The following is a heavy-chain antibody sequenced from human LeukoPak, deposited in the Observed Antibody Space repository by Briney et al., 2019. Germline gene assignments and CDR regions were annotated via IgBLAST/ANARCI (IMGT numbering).Heavy chain of an antibody. D-gene: IGHD2-2*01. V-gene: IGHV3-33*07. CDR1: GFRFSYYG. CDR3: ARPPGIWYFDY. CDR2: IWYEGINK. J-gene: IGHJ4*02. Sequence: PGGSLRLSCAASGFRFSYYGMYWVRQAPGKGLEWVAVIWYEGINKDYADSVKGRFTISRDNSKNTVYLQMNSLRAEDTAVYYCARPPGIWYFDYWGQGTLVTVSS.